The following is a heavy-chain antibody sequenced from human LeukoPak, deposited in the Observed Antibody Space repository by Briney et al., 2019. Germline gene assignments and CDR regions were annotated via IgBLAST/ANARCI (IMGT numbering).Heavy chain of an antibody. V-gene: IGHV3-23*01. CDR3: AKAPERPRDGDY. D-gene: IGHD1-1*01. CDR2: ISGSGVST. J-gene: IGHJ4*02. CDR1: GFTFSSYA. Sequence: GGSLRLSCADSGFTFSSYAMCWVRQAPGKGLGWVTAISGSGVSTFYADSVKGRFTISRDNSKNTLYLQMNSLRAEDTAVYYCAKAPERPRDGDYWGQGTLVTVSS.